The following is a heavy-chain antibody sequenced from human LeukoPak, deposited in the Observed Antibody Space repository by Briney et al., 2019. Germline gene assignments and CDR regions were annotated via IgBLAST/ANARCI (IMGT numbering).Heavy chain of an antibody. Sequence: SGGSLRLSCAASGFTFSSYAMSWVRQAPGKGLEWVSAISGSGGSTYYADSVKGRFTISRDNAKNSLYLQMNSLRAEDTAVYYCASYPQVSVGYYDSSGYLDYWGQGTLVTVSS. V-gene: IGHV3-23*01. CDR2: ISGSGGST. CDR1: GFTFSSYA. J-gene: IGHJ4*02. CDR3: ASYPQVSVGYYDSSGYLDY. D-gene: IGHD3-22*01.